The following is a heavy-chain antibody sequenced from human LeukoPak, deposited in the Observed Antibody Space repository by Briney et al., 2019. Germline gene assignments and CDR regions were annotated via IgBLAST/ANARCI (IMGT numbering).Heavy chain of an antibody. Sequence: PSETLSLTCTVSGGSISSSSYYWGWIRQPPGKGLKWIGSIYYSGSTYYNPSLKSRVTISVDTSKNQFSLKLSSVTAADTAVYYCARHRRSIRAAAGNYFDYWGQGTLVTVSS. CDR3: ARHRRSIRAAAGNYFDY. CDR2: IYYSGST. CDR1: GGSISSSSYY. V-gene: IGHV4-39*01. D-gene: IGHD6-13*01. J-gene: IGHJ4*02.